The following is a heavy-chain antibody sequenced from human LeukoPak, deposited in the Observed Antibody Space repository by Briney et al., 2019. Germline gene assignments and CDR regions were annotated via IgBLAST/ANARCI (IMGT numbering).Heavy chain of an antibody. Sequence: GGSLRVSCAASGFTVSSNYMSWVRQAPGKGLEWVSVIYSGGSTYYADSVKGRFTISRDNSKNTLYLQMNSLRAEDTAVYYCARGGGYDYFDYWGQGTLVTVSS. V-gene: IGHV3-66*01. CDR2: IYSGGST. CDR1: GFTVSSNY. J-gene: IGHJ4*02. D-gene: IGHD5-12*01. CDR3: ARGGGYDYFDY.